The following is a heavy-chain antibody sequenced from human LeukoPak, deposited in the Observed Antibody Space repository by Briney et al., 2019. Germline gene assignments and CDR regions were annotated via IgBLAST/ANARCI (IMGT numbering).Heavy chain of an antibody. V-gene: IGHV1-2*06. CDR2: INPNSGGT. Sequence: GASLKVSCKASGYTFTGYYMHWVRHAPGQGLEWMGRINPNSGGTNYTQKFQGRVTTTRDTSISTTYMELSRLRSDDTAVYYCARVGSRDGYNYYGYWGQGALVTVSS. J-gene: IGHJ4*02. CDR1: GYTFTGYY. CDR3: ARVGSRDGYNYYGY. D-gene: IGHD5-24*01.